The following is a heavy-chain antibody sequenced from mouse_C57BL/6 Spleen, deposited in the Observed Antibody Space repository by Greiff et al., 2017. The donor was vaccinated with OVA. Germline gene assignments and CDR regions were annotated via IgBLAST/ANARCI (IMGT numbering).Heavy chain of an antibody. CDR1: GFTFSDYG. CDR2: ISSGSSTI. Sequence: EVKLMESGGGLVKPGGSLKLSCAASGFTFSDYGMHWVRQAPEKGLEWVAYISSGSSTIYYADTVKGRFTISRDNAKNTLFLQMTSLRSEDTAMYYCARGGYGNYNYYAMDYWGQGTSVTVSS. V-gene: IGHV5-17*01. D-gene: IGHD2-1*01. CDR3: ARGGYGNYNYYAMDY. J-gene: IGHJ4*01.